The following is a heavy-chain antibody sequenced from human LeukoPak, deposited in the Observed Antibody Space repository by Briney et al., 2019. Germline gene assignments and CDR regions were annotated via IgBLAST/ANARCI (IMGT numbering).Heavy chain of an antibody. CDR2: INWAGSST. V-gene: IGHV3-43*01. CDR1: GFTFSDYS. CDR3: AKGDKYDTSGYLPGDS. Sequence: GGSLRLSCATSGFTFSDYSMNWVRQAPGKGLEWVSLINWAGSSTHYTDSVKGRFTISRDNSKNSLYLQMNSLRTEDTAFYYCAKGDKYDTSGYLPGDSWGQGTLVTVSS. D-gene: IGHD3-22*01. J-gene: IGHJ5*01.